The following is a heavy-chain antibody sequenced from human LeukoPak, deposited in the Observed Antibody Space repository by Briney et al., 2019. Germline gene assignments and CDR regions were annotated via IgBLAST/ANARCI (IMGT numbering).Heavy chain of an antibody. Sequence: PGRSLRVSCAASGFTFSNYGMHWVRRAPGKGLEWVAVIWHDGSNKYYADSVKGRFTISRDNSKNTLYLQMNSLRAEDTAVYYCARTNPGYNFDYWGQGTLVTVSS. V-gene: IGHV3-33*01. CDR1: GFTFSNYG. CDR3: ARTNPGYNFDY. CDR2: IWHDGSNK. D-gene: IGHD5-18*01. J-gene: IGHJ4*02.